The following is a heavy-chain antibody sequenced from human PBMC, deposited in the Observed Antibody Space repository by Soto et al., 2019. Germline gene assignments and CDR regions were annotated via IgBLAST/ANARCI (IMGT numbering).Heavy chain of an antibody. CDR3: ARDRIAAAWMAYYYYGMDV. V-gene: IGHV1-18*01. J-gene: IGHJ6*02. D-gene: IGHD6-13*01. CDR1: GYTFTSYG. Sequence: QVQLVQSGAEVKKPGASVKVSCKASGYTFTSYGISWVRQAPGQGLEWMGWISAYNGNTNYAQKLQGRVTMTTDTSTSTAYMELRSLIADDTAVYYCARDRIAAAWMAYYYYGMDVWGQGTTVTVSS. CDR2: ISAYNGNT.